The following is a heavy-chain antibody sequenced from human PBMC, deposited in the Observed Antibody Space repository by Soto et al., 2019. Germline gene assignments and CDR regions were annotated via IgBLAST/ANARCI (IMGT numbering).Heavy chain of an antibody. Sequence: ASVKLSCKASGYTFSGYYMHLVRQAPRQGLEWMGWINPNSGGTNYAQKLQGRVTMTTDTSTSTAYMELRSLRSDDTAVYYCARVPPDYGDYVWNYYYGMDVWGQGTTVTVSS. V-gene: IGHV1-2*02. J-gene: IGHJ6*02. D-gene: IGHD4-17*01. CDR3: ARVPPDYGDYVWNYYYGMDV. CDR1: GYTFSGYY. CDR2: INPNSGGT.